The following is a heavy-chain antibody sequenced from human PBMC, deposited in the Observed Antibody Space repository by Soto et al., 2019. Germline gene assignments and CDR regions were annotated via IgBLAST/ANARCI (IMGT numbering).Heavy chain of an antibody. V-gene: IGHV4-61*01. CDR3: ARVPDYYDSSGYYHVLDY. CDR1: GGSVSSGSYY. D-gene: IGHD3-22*01. J-gene: IGHJ4*02. CDR2: IYYSGST. Sequence: TVSGGSVSSGSYYWSWIRQPPGKGLEWIGYIYYSGSTNYNPSLKSRVTISVDTSKNQFSLKLSSVTAVDTAVYYCARVPDYYDSSGYYHVLDYWGQGTMVTVSS.